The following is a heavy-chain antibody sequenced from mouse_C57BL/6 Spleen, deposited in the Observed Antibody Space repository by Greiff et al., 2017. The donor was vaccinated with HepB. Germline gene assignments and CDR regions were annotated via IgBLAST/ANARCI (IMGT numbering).Heavy chain of an antibody. CDR1: GFTFSSYA. V-gene: IGHV5-9-1*02. J-gene: IGHJ2*01. Sequence: EVMLVESGEGLVKPGGSLKLSCAASGFTFSSYAMSWVRQTPEKRLEWVAYISSGGDYIYYADTVKGRLTISSDNARHTLYLQMSSLKSEDTAMYYCTRARLPGYYFDYWGQGTTLTVSS. D-gene: IGHD4-1*01. CDR2: ISSGGDYI. CDR3: TRARLPGYYFDY.